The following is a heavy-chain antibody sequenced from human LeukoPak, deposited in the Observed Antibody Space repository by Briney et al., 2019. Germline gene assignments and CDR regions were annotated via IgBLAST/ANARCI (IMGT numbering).Heavy chain of an antibody. Sequence: PGGSLRLSCAASGFTFSSYAMHWVRQAPGKGLEWVAVISYDGSNKYYADSVKGRFTISRDNSKNTLYLQMNSLRAEDTAVYYCARALIGSSSWYFDYWGQGTLVTVSS. CDR2: ISYDGSNK. J-gene: IGHJ4*02. CDR1: GFTFSSYA. V-gene: IGHV3-30*04. CDR3: ARALIGSSSWYFDY. D-gene: IGHD6-13*01.